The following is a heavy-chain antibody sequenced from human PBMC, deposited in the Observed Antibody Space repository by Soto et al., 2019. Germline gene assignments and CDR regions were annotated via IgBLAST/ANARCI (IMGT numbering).Heavy chain of an antibody. J-gene: IGHJ5*02. CDR3: SRNPVGQPNFFDP. D-gene: IGHD1-26*01. CDR1: GYSFTSYA. V-gene: IGHV1-3*01. CDR2: VNAGNGYT. Sequence: ASVKVSCKASGYSFTSYAIHCVRQAPGQRLEWMGWVNAGNGYTKYSQKLQDRVTITRDTSATTAYMELSGLRSEDTAVYYCSRNPVGQPNFFDPWGQGTLVTVSS.